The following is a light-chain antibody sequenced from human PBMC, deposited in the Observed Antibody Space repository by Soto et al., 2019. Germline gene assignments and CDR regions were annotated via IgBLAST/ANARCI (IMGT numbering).Light chain of an antibody. CDR2: GAS. Sequence: DIKASPSPSSVLASVCDRVTITCRLSQDIAGYLAWYQHKPGRTPELLIHGASRLQSGVPARFSGSGSGTDFTLSINSLQPEDFATYYCQQAYSFPITFGQGTRLEIK. CDR3: QQAYSFPIT. V-gene: IGKV1D-12*01. CDR1: QDIAGY. J-gene: IGKJ5*01.